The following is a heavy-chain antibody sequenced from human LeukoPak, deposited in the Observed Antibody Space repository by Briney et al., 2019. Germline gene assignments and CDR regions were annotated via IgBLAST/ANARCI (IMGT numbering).Heavy chain of an antibody. CDR1: GFTFSSYA. J-gene: IGHJ4*02. CDR2: ISGSGGST. V-gene: IGHV3-23*01. Sequence: PGGSLRPSCAASGFTFSSYAMTWVRQAPGKGLEWVSGISGSGGSTYYADSVKGRFTISRDNSKNTLYVQMNSLRAEDTAVYYCAKSDYYDSSGYYYVSDYWGQGTLVTVSS. CDR3: AKSDYYDSSGYYYVSDY. D-gene: IGHD3-22*01.